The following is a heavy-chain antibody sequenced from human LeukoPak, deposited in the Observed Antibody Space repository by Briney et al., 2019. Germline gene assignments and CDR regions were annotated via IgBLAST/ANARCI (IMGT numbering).Heavy chain of an antibody. V-gene: IGHV1-18*01. CDR2: ISAYNGNT. CDR1: GYTFTSYG. CDR3: ASMSTALRGYAFDI. Sequence: APVKVSCKASGYTFTSYGISWVRQAPGQGLEWMGWISAYNGNTNYAQKLQGRVTMTTDTSTSTAYMELSSLRSEDTAVYYCASMSTALRGYAFDIWGQGTMVTVSS. D-gene: IGHD5/OR15-5a*01. J-gene: IGHJ3*02.